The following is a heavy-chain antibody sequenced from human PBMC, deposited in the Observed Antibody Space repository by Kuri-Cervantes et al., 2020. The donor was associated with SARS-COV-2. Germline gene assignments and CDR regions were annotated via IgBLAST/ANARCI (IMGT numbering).Heavy chain of an antibody. D-gene: IGHD7-27*01. CDR1: GFAFSSYA. Sequence: GESLKISCAASGFAFSSYAMSWVRQAPGKGLEWVSTISGSGDSTYYPDSVKGRFTISRDNAKNSLYLQMNGLRAEDTAVYYCARVGWGSPFDYWGQGTLVTVSS. CDR2: ISGSGDST. CDR3: ARVGWGSPFDY. J-gene: IGHJ4*02. V-gene: IGHV3-23*01.